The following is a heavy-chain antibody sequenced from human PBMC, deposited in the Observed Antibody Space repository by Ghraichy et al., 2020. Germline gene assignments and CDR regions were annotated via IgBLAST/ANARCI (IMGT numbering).Heavy chain of an antibody. CDR2: IDSSSNTI. J-gene: IGHJ4*02. V-gene: IGHV3-48*01. D-gene: IGHD2-15*01. Sequence: GGSLRLSCAASGFTFSFFSMIWVRQAPGKGLEWISYIDSSSNTIYYADSVKGRFATSRDNAADSLYLQINSLRGEDTALYYCARKSGGSTFMFDYWGQGTLVTVFS. CDR3: ARKSGGSTFMFDY. CDR1: GFTFSFFS.